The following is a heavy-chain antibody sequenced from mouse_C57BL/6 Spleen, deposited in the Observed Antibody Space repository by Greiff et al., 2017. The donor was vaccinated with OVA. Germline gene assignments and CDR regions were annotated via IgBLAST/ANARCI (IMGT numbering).Heavy chain of an antibody. CDR3: EGYDDGYYGGFAY. V-gene: IGHV1-54*01. D-gene: IGHD2-3*01. J-gene: IGHJ3*01. Sequence: QVQLKESGAELVRPGTSVKVSCKASGYAFTNYLIEWVKQRPGQGLEWIGVINPGSGGTNYNEKFKGKATLTADKSSSTAYMQLNSLTSEDSAVYFGEGYDDGYYGGFAYWGQGTLVTVSA. CDR1: GYAFTNYL. CDR2: INPGSGGT.